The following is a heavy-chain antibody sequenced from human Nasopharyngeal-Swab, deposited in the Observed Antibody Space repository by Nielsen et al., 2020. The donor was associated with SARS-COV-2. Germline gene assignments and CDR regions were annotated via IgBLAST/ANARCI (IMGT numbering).Heavy chain of an antibody. Sequence: WIRQPPGKGLEWIGYIYYSGSTYYNPSLKSRVTISVGTSKNQFSLKLSSVTAADTAVYYCARDRVVPAAMWAYYYYYGMDVWGQGTTVTVSS. J-gene: IGHJ6*02. V-gene: IGHV4-31*02. D-gene: IGHD2-2*01. CDR3: ARDRVVPAAMWAYYYYYGMDV. CDR2: IYYSGST.